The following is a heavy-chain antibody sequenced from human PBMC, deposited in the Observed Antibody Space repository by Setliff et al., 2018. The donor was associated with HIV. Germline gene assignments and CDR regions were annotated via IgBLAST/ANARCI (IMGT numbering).Heavy chain of an antibody. Sequence: SETLSLTCTVSGGSISLYYWSWIRQPPGKGLEWIGYIYDSHFTNYNPSLQSRVTISVDTSKNQLSLKVDSVTAADTAVYYCARSKIYDGDYFDYWGQGTLVTVSS. J-gene: IGHJ4*02. CDR2: IYDSHFT. CDR3: ARSKIYDGDYFDY. V-gene: IGHV4-59*01. CDR1: GGSISLYY. D-gene: IGHD5-12*01.